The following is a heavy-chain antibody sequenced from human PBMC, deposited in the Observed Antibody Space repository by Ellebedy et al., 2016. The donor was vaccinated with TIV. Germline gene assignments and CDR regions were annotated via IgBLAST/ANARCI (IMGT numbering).Heavy chain of an antibody. J-gene: IGHJ5*02. Sequence: GGSLRLSCAASGFSFRNYWMGWVRQAPGKGLEWVANIYQDGSDKYYVDSVKGRFTISRDNAKNSLYLQLNSLRVEDTAVYYCARRGSYGDYAVQVNPWFDPWGQGTLVTVSS. CDR3: ARRGSYGDYAVQVNPWFDP. CDR1: GFSFRNYW. D-gene: IGHD4-17*01. V-gene: IGHV3-7*01. CDR2: IYQDGSDK.